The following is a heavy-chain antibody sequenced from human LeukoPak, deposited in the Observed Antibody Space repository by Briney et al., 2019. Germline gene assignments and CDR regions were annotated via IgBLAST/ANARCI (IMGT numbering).Heavy chain of an antibody. Sequence: GGSLRLSCAASGFTFSDYYMSWIRQAPGKGLEWVSYISSSGSTIYYADSVKGRFTISRDNAKNSLYLQMNSLKTEDTAVYYCRGFYGSGSLYVNAFDIWGRGTMVTVSS. V-gene: IGHV3-11*01. CDR3: RGFYGSGSLYVNAFDI. D-gene: IGHD3-10*01. CDR2: ISSSGSTI. J-gene: IGHJ3*02. CDR1: GFTFSDYY.